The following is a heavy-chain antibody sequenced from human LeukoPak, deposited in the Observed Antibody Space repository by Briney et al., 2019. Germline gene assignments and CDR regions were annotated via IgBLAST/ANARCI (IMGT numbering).Heavy chain of an antibody. J-gene: IGHJ4*02. CDR2: IYPGDSGT. V-gene: IGHV5-51*01. D-gene: IGHD5-12*01. CDR1: GYSFTNYW. Sequence: GESLKISCKGSGYSFTNYWIGWVRQMPGKGLEWIGIIYPGDSGTRYSPSFQGQVTISADKSISTAYLQWSSLKASDTAMYYRARQFSGFHYYFDYWGQGTLVTVSS. CDR3: ARQFSGFHYYFDY.